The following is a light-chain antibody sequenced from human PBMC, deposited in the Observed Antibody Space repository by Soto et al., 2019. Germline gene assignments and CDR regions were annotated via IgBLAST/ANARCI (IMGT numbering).Light chain of an antibody. CDR3: GGWDDSLSGPV. CDR1: SSNIGSNY. J-gene: IGLJ2*01. V-gene: IGLV1-47*01. CDR2: RNN. Sequence: QPVLTQPPSASGTPGQRVNISCSGSSSNIGSNYVYWYRQFPGTAPKLLIQRNNQRPSGVPARFSGSKYGTSASLAISGLRSEDEADYYCGGWDDSLSGPVFGGGTKLTVL.